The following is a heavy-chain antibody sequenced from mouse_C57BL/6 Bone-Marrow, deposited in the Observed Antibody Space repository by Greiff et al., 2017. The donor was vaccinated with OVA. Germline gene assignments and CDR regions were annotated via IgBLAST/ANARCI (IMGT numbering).Heavy chain of an antibody. CDR1: GFSLSTFGMG. Sequence: QVTLKESGPGILQPSQSLSLSCSFSGFSLSTFGMGVGWIRQPSGKGLEWLVHIWWDDDKYYNPALKSRLTISKDTSKHQVFLKIAHVDTADTATYYCARSHLYYSNFDYWGQGTTLTVAS. D-gene: IGHD2-5*01. V-gene: IGHV8-8*01. J-gene: IGHJ2*01. CDR2: IWWDDDK. CDR3: ARSHLYYSNFDY.